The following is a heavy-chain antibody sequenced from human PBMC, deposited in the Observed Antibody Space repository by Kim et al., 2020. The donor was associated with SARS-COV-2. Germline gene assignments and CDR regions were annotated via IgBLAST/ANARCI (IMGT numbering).Heavy chain of an antibody. CDR2: MNPNSGNT. J-gene: IGHJ4*02. CDR1: GYTFTSYD. V-gene: IGHV1-8*01. Sequence: ASVKVSCKASGYTFTSYDINWVRQATGQGLEWMGWMNPNSGNTGYAQKFQGRVTMTRNTSISTAYMELSSLRSEDTAVYYCARGRIIGYDILTGYYIYWGQGTLVTVSS. D-gene: IGHD3-9*01. CDR3: ARGRIIGYDILTGYYIY.